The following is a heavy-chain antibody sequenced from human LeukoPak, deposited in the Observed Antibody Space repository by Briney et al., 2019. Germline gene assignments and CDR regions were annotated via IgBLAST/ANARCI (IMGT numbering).Heavy chain of an antibody. CDR2: IKSKTDGGTT. V-gene: IGHV3-15*01. CDR1: GFTFSSYS. J-gene: IGHJ6*02. D-gene: IGHD3-10*01. Sequence: PGGSLRLSCAASGFTFSSYSMNWVRQAPGKGLEWVGRIKSKTDGGTTDYAAPVKGRFTISRDDSKNTLYLQMNSLKTEDTAVYYCTSRAPGLLWFGELYEDVWGQGTTVTVSS. CDR3: TSRAPGLLWFGELYEDV.